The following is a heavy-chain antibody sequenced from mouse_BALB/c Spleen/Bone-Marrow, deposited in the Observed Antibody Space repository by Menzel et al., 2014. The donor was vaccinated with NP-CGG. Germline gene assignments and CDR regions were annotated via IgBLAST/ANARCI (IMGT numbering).Heavy chain of an antibody. CDR1: GFTFSSYA. CDR3: VRRGKEAMDY. J-gene: IGHJ4*01. V-gene: IGHV5-9-4*01. Sequence: EVMLVESGGGLVKPGGSLKLSCAASGFTFSSYAMSWVRQSPEKRLEWVAEISSGGIYTYYPDTVTGRFTISRDNARNTLYLEMSSLRSEDTAMYYCVRRGKEAMDYWCRGTSVTVSS. CDR2: ISSGGIYT. D-gene: IGHD2-1*01.